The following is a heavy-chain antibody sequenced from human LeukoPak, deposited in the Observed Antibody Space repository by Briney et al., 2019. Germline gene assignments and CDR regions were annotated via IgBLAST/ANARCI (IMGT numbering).Heavy chain of an antibody. V-gene: IGHV3-23*01. CDR3: AKDRGY. CDR1: GFNFTAFP. J-gene: IGHJ4*02. CDR2: ISGGGDRT. Sequence: GGSLRLSCAASGFNFTAFPMTWVRQAPGKALEWVSAISGGGDRTYYADFVKGRFTISRDNSRNTLYLQMNSLRVEDTAVYYCAKDRGYWGLGTLVTVSS.